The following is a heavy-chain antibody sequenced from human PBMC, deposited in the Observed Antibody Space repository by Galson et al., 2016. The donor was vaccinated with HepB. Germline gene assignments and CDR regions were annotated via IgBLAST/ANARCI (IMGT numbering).Heavy chain of an antibody. V-gene: IGHV1-18*01. Sequence: SVKVSCKASGFTFNSYGITWVRQARGQGLEWMGWIGGYKGNTNYAQKFQGRLTMTTDTSTSTAYMELRSLRSDDTAVYYCAGDSCSIDTCLYDWFAPWGQGTQVTVSS. CDR2: IGGYKGNT. CDR3: AGDSCSIDTCLYDWFAP. J-gene: IGHJ5*02. D-gene: IGHD2-2*01. CDR1: GFTFNSYG.